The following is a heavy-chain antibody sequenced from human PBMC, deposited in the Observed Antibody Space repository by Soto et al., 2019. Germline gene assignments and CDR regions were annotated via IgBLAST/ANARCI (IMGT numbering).Heavy chain of an antibody. D-gene: IGHD3-10*01. CDR2: INAGNGNT. V-gene: IGHV1-3*01. CDR3: ARALSGSYMGMGY. CDR1: GYTFTSYA. Sequence: GASVKVSCKASGYTFTSYAMHWVRQAPGQRLEWMGWINAGNGNTKYSQKFQGRVTITRDTSASTAYMELSSLRSEDTAVYYCARALSGSYMGMGYWGQGTLVTVSS. J-gene: IGHJ4*02.